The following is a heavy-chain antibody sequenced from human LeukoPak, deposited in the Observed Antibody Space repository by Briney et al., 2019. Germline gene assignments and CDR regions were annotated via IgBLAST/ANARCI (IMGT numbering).Heavy chain of an antibody. V-gene: IGHV4-59*01. CDR2: IYYSGST. J-gene: IGHJ4*02. Sequence: SETLFLTCTVSGGSISSYYWSWIRQPPGKGLEWIEYIYYSGSTNYNPSLKNRVTISVDTSKNQFSLKLTSVTAADTAVYYCARGYYYQNYYFDYWGQGTLVTVSS. CDR3: ARGYYYQNYYFDY. CDR1: GGSISSYY. D-gene: IGHD5-12*01.